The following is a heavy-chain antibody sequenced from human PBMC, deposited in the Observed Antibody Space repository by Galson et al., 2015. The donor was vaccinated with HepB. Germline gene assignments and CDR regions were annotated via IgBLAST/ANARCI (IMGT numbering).Heavy chain of an antibody. CDR3: AKDRGGSYGKPYYFDY. D-gene: IGHD1-26*01. CDR2: IRYDGSNK. Sequence: SLRLSCAASGFTFSSYGMHWVRQAPGKGLEWVAFIRYDGSNKYYADSVKGRFTISRDNSKNTLYLQMNSLRAEDTAVYYCAKDRGGSYGKPYYFDYWGQGTLVTVSS. CDR1: GFTFSSYG. V-gene: IGHV3-30*02. J-gene: IGHJ4*02.